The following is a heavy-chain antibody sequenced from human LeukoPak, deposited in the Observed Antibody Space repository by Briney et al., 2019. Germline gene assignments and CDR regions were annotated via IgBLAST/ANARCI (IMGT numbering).Heavy chain of an antibody. CDR2: LHPEDGER. D-gene: IGHD3-10*01. Sequence: ASVKVSCKITDYTLTKLPIHWVRQAPGKGLEWLGGLHPEDGERIYARQFQGRVTMTEDTSLDTAYMELTSLRSEDTAVYYCARAARGVYTFGYWGQGTLVTVSS. CDR1: DYTLTKLP. J-gene: IGHJ4*02. V-gene: IGHV1-24*01. CDR3: ARAARGVYTFGY.